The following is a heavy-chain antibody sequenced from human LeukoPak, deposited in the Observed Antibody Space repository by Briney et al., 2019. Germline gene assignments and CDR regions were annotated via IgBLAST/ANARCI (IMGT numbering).Heavy chain of an antibody. CDR2: MNPNSGNT. J-gene: IGHJ5*02. CDR1: GYTFTSYD. V-gene: IGHV1-8*03. CDR3: ARTLGCSSTSCKGWFDP. D-gene: IGHD2-2*01. Sequence: SVKVSCKASGYTFTSYDINWVRQATGQGLEWMGWMNPNSGNTGYAQKFQGRVTITRNTSISTVYMELSSLRSEDTAVYYCARTLGCSSTSCKGWFDPWGQGTLVTVSS.